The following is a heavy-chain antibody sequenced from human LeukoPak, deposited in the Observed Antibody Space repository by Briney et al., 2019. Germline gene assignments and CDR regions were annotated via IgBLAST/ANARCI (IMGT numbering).Heavy chain of an antibody. D-gene: IGHD6-13*01. CDR2: INPNSGGT. J-gene: IGHJ5*02. CDR3: ARRSSSWYFWFDP. V-gene: IGHV1-2*02. Sequence: GASVKVSCKASGYTFTGYYMHWVRQAPGQGLEWMGWINPNSGGTNYAQKFQGRVTKTRDTSISTAYMELSRLRSDDTAVYYCARRSSSWYFWFDPWGQGTLVTVSS. CDR1: GYTFTGYY.